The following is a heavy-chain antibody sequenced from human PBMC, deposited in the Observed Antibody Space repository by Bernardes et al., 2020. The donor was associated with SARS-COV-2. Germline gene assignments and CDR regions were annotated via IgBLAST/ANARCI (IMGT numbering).Heavy chain of an antibody. J-gene: IGHJ4*02. CDR2: ISSSSSTI. D-gene: IGHD3-10*01. V-gene: IGHV3-48*02. Sequence: GGSLRLSCAASGFTFSSYSMNWVRQAPGKGLEWVSYISSSSSTIYYADSVKGRFTISRDNAKNSLYLQMNSLTEDDTAIYYCVKRRAIFELWAGTFDSWGQGTLVTVSS. CDR1: GFTFSSYS. CDR3: VKRRAIFELWAGTFDS.